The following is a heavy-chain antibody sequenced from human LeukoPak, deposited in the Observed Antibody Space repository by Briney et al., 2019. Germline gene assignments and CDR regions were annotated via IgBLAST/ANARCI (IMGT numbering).Heavy chain of an antibody. CDR2: IYHSGST. CDR3: AKDTVEMATIFCDY. CDR1: GFTLSSYS. D-gene: IGHD5-24*01. Sequence: SCAASGFTLSSYSMNWVRQAPGKGLEWIGSIYHSGSTYYNPSLKSRVTISVDTSKNQFSLKLSSVTAADTAVYYCAKDTVEMATIFCDYWGQGTLVTVSS. V-gene: IGHV4-38-2*02. J-gene: IGHJ4*02.